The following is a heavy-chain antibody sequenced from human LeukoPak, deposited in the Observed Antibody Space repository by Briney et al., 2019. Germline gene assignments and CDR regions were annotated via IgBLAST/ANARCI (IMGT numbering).Heavy chain of an antibody. CDR2: IIPIFGTA. CDR1: GGTFSSYA. V-gene: IGHV1-69*13. J-gene: IGHJ4*02. CDR3: ARVVAAAGKEVDY. Sequence: GASVKVSCKASGGTFSSYAISWVRQAPGQGLEWMGGIIPIFGTANYAQKFQGRVTITADESTSTAYMELSSLRSEDTAVYYRARVVAAAGKEVDYWGQGTLVTVSS. D-gene: IGHD6-13*01.